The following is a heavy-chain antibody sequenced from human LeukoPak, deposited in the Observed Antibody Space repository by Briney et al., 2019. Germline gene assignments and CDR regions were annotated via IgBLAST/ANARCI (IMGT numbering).Heavy chain of an antibody. V-gene: IGHV4-59*12. J-gene: IGHJ5*02. D-gene: IGHD1-14*01. CDR2: IYYSGGT. CDR1: GGSISSYY. Sequence: ETLSLTCTVSGGSISSYYWSWIRQPPGKGLEWIGYIYYSGGTNYNPSLKRRVTISVDTSKNQFSLQLNSVTPEDTAVYYCARDPSNGLRRGADNWFDPWGQGTLVTVSS. CDR3: ARDPSNGLRRGADNWFDP.